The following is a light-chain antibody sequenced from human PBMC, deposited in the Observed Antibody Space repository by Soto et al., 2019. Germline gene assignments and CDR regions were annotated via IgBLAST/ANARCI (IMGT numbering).Light chain of an antibody. CDR2: KAS. CDR3: QQYNSYSKT. V-gene: IGKV1-5*03. Sequence: DIQMTQSPSTLSASVGDRVTITCRASQSISSWLAWYQQKPGKAPKLLIYKASSLESGVPSRFSGSGSGTEFTLTISSLRPDDFATYYCQQYNSYSKTFGQGTRWIS. J-gene: IGKJ1*01. CDR1: QSISSW.